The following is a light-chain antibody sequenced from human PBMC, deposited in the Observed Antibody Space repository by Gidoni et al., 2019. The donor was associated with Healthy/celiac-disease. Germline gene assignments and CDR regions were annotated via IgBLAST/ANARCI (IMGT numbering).Light chain of an antibody. J-gene: IGKJ4*01. CDR3: QQRSNWPPPT. V-gene: IGKV3-11*01. Sequence: ELVLTQSPATLSLSPGERATLSCRASQSVSSYLAWYQQKPCQAPRLLIYDASNRATGIPARFSGSGSGTDFTLTISSLEPEDFAVYYCQQRSNWPPPTFGGGTKVEIK. CDR2: DAS. CDR1: QSVSSY.